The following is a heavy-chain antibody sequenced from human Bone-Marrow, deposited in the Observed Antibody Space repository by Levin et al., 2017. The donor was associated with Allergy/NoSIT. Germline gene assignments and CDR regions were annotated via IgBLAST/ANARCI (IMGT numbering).Heavy chain of an antibody. J-gene: IGHJ2*01. Sequence: SGGSLRLSCAVYGGSFSGYYWSWIRQPPGKGLEWIGEINHSGSTNYNPSLKSRVTISVDTSKNQFSLKLSSVTAADTAVYYCARVRDYDFWSGYYNGYFDLWGRGTLVTVSS. CDR1: GGSFSGYY. V-gene: IGHV4-34*01. CDR2: INHSGST. D-gene: IGHD3-3*01. CDR3: ARVRDYDFWSGYYNGYFDL.